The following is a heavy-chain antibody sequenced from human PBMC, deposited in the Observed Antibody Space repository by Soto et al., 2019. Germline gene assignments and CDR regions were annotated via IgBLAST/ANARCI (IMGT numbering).Heavy chain of an antibody. Sequence: GASVKVSCKASGGTFSSYAISWVRQAPGQGLEWMGGIIPIFGTANYAQKFQGRVTITADESTSTAYMELSSLRSEDTAVYYCGRQGGGQLWLLGYWGQGTLVTVSS. CDR2: IIPIFGTA. D-gene: IGHD5-18*01. V-gene: IGHV1-69*13. CDR1: GGTFSSYA. CDR3: GRQGGGQLWLLGY. J-gene: IGHJ4*02.